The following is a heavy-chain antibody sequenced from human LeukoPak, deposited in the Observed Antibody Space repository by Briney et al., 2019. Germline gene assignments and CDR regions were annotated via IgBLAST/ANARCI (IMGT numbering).Heavy chain of an antibody. Sequence: SETLFLTCTVSGGSISSYYWSWIRQPPGKGLEWIGYIYYSGSTNYNPSLKSRVTISVDTSKNQFSLKLSSVTAADTAVYYCARSAVAEKFDPWGQGTLVTVSS. D-gene: IGHD6-19*01. CDR1: GGSISSYY. CDR2: IYYSGST. CDR3: ARSAVAEKFDP. J-gene: IGHJ5*02. V-gene: IGHV4-59*01.